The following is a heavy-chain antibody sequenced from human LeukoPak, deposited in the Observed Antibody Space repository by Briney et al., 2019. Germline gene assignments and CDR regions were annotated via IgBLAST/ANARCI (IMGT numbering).Heavy chain of an antibody. D-gene: IGHD2-2*02. CDR3: ARHTHCSSTNCYMGY. Sequence: PSETLSLTCTVSGDSLSSSVSYWGWIRQPPGKGLEWIGMIYYSGNTYYNPSLKSRVTISVDTSKNQFSLKLSSVTAADTAVYYCARHTHCSSTNCYMGYWGQGTLVTVSS. CDR2: IYYSGNT. J-gene: IGHJ4*02. CDR1: GDSLSSSVSY. V-gene: IGHV4-39*01.